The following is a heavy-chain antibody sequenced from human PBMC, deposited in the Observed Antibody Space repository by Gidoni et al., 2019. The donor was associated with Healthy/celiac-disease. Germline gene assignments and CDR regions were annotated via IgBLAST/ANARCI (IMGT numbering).Heavy chain of an antibody. D-gene: IGHD1-26*01. CDR3: AKDIGWELLRPAHAFDI. Sequence: AASGFTFDDYAMHWVRQAPGKGLEWVSGISWNSGSIGYADSVKGRFTISRDNAKNSLYLQMNSLRAEDTALYYCAKDIGWELLRPAHAFDIWGQGTMVTVSS. V-gene: IGHV3-9*01. CDR1: GFTFDDYA. J-gene: IGHJ3*02. CDR2: ISWNSGSI.